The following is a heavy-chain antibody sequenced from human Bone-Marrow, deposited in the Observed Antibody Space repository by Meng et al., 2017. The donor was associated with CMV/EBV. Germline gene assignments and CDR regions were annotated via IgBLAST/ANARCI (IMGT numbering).Heavy chain of an antibody. V-gene: IGHV4-59*01. D-gene: IGHD3-3*01. CDR3: ARYYNFWSGYSYGMDD. CDR1: GGSISGYY. CDR2: IYYSGST. J-gene: IGHJ6*02. Sequence: GSRRLSCTVSGGSISGYYWSWIRQPPGKGLEWIGYIYYSGSTNYNPSLKSRVTISVDTSQNQFFLNLSPVTAADTAVYYCARYYNFWSGYSYGMDDWGQGTTVTVSS.